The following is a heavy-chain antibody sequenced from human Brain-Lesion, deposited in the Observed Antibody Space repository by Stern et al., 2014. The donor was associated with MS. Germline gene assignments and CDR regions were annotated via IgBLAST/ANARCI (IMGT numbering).Heavy chain of an antibody. J-gene: IGHJ6*02. V-gene: IGHV1-46*03. CDR2: INPSGGST. Sequence: QVQLVESGAEVKKPGASVKVSCKASGYTFTGYYMHWVRQAPGQGLEWMGIINPSGGSTSYGQKVQGRVTMTRDTSTSTVYMELSSLTSDDTAVYYCARDTFAGYYYYGMDVWGQGTTVTVSS. CDR1: GYTFTGYY. CDR3: ARDTFAGYYYYGMDV.